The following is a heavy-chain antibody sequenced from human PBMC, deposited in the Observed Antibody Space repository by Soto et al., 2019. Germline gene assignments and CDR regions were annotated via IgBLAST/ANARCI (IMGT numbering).Heavy chain of an antibody. V-gene: IGHV1-58*01. D-gene: IGHD3-3*01. CDR2: IVVGSGNT. Sequence: GASVKVSSKASGFTFTSSAVQWVRQARGQRFEWIGWIVVGSGNTNYAQKFQERVTITRDMSTSTAYMELSSLRSEDTAVYYCAADRYYDFWSGYYHFDYWGQGTLVTVSS. J-gene: IGHJ4*02. CDR1: GFTFTSSA. CDR3: AADRYYDFWSGYYHFDY.